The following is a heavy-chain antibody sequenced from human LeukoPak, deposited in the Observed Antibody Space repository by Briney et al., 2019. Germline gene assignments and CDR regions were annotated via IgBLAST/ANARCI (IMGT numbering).Heavy chain of an antibody. CDR3: ARPKYGDAAYFAL. D-gene: IGHD4-17*01. CDR2: IYHSGNT. V-gene: IGHV4-38-2*01. CDR1: GYSISSGYY. J-gene: IGHJ2*01. Sequence: SETLSLTCAVSGYSISSGYYWGWIRQPPGKGLEWIGSIYHSGNTYYNPSLKSRVAISVDTSKNQFFLKVTSVTAADAAVYYCARPKYGDAAYFALWGRGALVTVSS.